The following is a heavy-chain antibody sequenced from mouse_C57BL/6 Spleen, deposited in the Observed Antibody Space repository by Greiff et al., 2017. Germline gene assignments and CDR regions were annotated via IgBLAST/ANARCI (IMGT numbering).Heavy chain of an antibody. V-gene: IGHV1-19*01. CDR2: INPYNGGT. CDR1: GYTFTDYY. Sequence: VQLQQSGPVLVKPGASVKMSCKASGYTFTDYYMNWVKQSHGKSLEWIGVINPYNGGTSYNQKFKGKATLTVDKSSSTAYMELNSLTSEDSAVYYCASRRSSGSYAMDYWGQGTSVTVSS. CDR3: ASRRSSGSYAMDY. D-gene: IGHD3-2*02. J-gene: IGHJ4*01.